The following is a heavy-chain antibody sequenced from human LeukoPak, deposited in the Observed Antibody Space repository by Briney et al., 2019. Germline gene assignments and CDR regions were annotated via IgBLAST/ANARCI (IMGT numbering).Heavy chain of an antibody. CDR3: ATESSIVSGSPRLEY. CDR1: GYTFTSYG. J-gene: IGHJ4*02. Sequence: VASVKVSCKASGYTFTSYGISWVRQAPGQGLEWMGWISAYNGNTNYAQKLQGRVTMTTDTSTSTAYMELRSLRSDDTAVYYCATESSIVSGSPRLEYWGQGTLVTVSS. D-gene: IGHD6-19*01. CDR2: ISAYNGNT. V-gene: IGHV1-18*01.